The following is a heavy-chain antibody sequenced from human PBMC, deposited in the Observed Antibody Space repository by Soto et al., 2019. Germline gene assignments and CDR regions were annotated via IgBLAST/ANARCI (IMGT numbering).Heavy chain of an antibody. CDR3: ARVPRGFSGYDSGSFDY. CDR2: IYYSGST. J-gene: IGHJ4*02. D-gene: IGHD5-12*01. V-gene: IGHV4-38-2*01. Sequence: LSLTFAVSGYSISSGYYWGWIRQPPGKGLEWIGSIYYSGSTFYNPSLRSRVTISVDTSKNHFSLKVSSVTAADTALYFCARVPRGFSGYDSGSFDYWGQGTLVTVSS. CDR1: GYSISSGYY.